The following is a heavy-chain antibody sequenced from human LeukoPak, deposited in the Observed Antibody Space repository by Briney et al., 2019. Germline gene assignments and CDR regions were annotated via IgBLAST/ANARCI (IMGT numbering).Heavy chain of an antibody. Sequence: GGSLRLSCAASGFTFSSYWMTWVRQAPGKGLEWVANIKEDGSEKYCVDSVEGRFTISRDNAKNSLYLQMNSLRAEDTAVYYCAKQLERRCFDYWGQGTLVTVSS. CDR2: IKEDGSEK. D-gene: IGHD1-1*01. V-gene: IGHV3-7*02. J-gene: IGHJ4*02. CDR3: AKQLERRCFDY. CDR1: GFTFSSYW.